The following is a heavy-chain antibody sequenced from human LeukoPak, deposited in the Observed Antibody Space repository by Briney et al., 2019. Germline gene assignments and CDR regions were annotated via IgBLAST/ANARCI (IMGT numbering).Heavy chain of an antibody. CDR1: GGSLSSYY. J-gene: IGHJ4*02. Sequence: SETLSLTCTVSGGSLSSYYWSWIRQPPGKGLEWIGYIYYSGSTSYNPSLKSRVTISVDTSKNQFSLKLSSVTAADTAVYYCASYDSSGYYFLDYWGQGTLVTVSS. CDR2: IYYSGST. CDR3: ASYDSSGYYFLDY. D-gene: IGHD3-22*01. V-gene: IGHV4-59*08.